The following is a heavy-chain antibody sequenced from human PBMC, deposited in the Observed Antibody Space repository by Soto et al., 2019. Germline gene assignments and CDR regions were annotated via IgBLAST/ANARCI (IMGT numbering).Heavy chain of an antibody. CDR3: ARGDSTDCSNGVCSFFYNHDMDV. D-gene: IGHD2-8*01. V-gene: IGHV1-2*04. CDR1: GYSFTDYH. Sequence: ASAKVSCKASGYSFTDYHIHWVRQAPGQGLEWLGRINPKSGGTSTAQKFQGWVTMTTDTSISTASMELTRLTSDDTAIYYCARGDSTDCSNGVCSFFYNHDMDVWGQGTTVTAP. CDR2: INPKSGGT. J-gene: IGHJ6*02.